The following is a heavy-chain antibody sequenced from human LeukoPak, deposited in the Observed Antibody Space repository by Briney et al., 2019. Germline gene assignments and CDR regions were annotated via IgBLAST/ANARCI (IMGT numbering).Heavy chain of an antibody. CDR2: INPNSGDT. J-gene: IGHJ4*02. CDR1: GYTFIGYY. CDR3: ASQAHIVATSAADY. D-gene: IGHD5-12*01. Sequence: ASVKVSCKASGYTFIGYYMHWVRQAPGQGLEWMGWINPNSGDTNYAQKFQGRVTITADESTSTAYMELSSLRSEDTAVYYCASQAHIVATSAADYWGQGTLVTVSS. V-gene: IGHV1-2*02.